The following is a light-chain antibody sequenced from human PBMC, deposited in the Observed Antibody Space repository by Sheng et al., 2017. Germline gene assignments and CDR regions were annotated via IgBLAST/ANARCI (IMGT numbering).Light chain of an antibody. CDR2: WAS. V-gene: IGKV4-1*01. J-gene: IGKJ2*03. CDR1: QSVYSSNKKSY. Sequence: DIVMTQSPDSLAVSLGERATINCKSSQSVYSSNKKSYLAWYQQKPGQPPKLLIYWASTRESGVPDRFSGSGSGTDFTLTISSLQAEDVAVYYCQQYNNWPPYSFGQGTKLEIK. CDR3: QQYNNWPPYS.